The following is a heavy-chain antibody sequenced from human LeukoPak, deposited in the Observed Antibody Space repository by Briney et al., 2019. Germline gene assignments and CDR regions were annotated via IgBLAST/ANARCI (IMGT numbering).Heavy chain of an antibody. D-gene: IGHD2-21*01. J-gene: IGHJ4*02. CDR3: AKLYSAG. V-gene: IGHV3-23*01. Sequence: PGGSLRLSCAASGFTFSSYAMSWVRQAPGKGLEWVSAISGSGDNTYYADSVKGRFTISRDNSKNTVFLQINSLRADDTAVDYCAKLYSAGWGQGTLVTVSS. CDR1: GFTFSSYA. CDR2: ISGSGDNT.